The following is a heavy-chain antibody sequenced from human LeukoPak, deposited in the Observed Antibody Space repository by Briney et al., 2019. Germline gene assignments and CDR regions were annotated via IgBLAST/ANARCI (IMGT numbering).Heavy chain of an antibody. Sequence: GGSLRLSCAASGFTFKKYWMNWVRQAPGKGLEWVAFIRYDGSNKYYADSVKGRFTISRDNSKNTLYLQMNSLRAEDTAVYYCAKDKGQARPDAFDIWGQGTMVTVSS. V-gene: IGHV3-30*02. J-gene: IGHJ3*02. CDR3: AKDKGQARPDAFDI. CDR2: IRYDGSNK. D-gene: IGHD6-6*01. CDR1: GFTFKKYW.